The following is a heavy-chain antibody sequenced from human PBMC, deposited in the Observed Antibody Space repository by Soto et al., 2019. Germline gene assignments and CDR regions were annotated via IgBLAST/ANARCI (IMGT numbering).Heavy chain of an antibody. CDR1: GFTFSSYA. D-gene: IGHD4-17*01. CDR3: ATDPHGDYLLNWFDP. V-gene: IGHV3-23*01. Sequence: EVQLLESGGGLVQPGGSLRLSCAASGFTFSSYAMSWVRQAPGKGLEWVSVISGSGGSTYYADSVKGRFTISRDNSKNTLYLQMNSLRAEDTAVYYCATDPHGDYLLNWFDPWGQGTLVTVAS. J-gene: IGHJ5*02. CDR2: ISGSGGST.